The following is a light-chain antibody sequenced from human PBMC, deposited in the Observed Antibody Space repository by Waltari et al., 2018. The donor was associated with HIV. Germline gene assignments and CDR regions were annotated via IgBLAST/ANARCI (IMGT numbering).Light chain of an antibody. V-gene: IGKV1-9*01. CDR3: EQLNSYPIT. CDR1: QGIRTF. J-gene: IGKJ5*01. Sequence: DIQLTQSPFFLSASVGDRINITCRASQGIRTFLAWYQQKPGKAPKHLIYGAYVLLSGVPSRFRGSGSGTEFTLTISSLQPEDSATYYCEQLNSYPITFGQGTRLEIK. CDR2: GAY.